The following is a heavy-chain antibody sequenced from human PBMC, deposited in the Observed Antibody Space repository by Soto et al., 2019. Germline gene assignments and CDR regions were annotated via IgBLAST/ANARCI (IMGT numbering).Heavy chain of an antibody. J-gene: IGHJ4*02. V-gene: IGHV3-53*01. CDR3: ARDLEDSSGMPHFDY. Sequence: EVQLVESGGGLLQPGGSLRLSCADSGFTVSSNYMSWVRQAPGKGLEWVSVIYSGGSTYYADSVKGRFTISRDNSKNTLYLQMNSLRAEDTAVYYCARDLEDSSGMPHFDYWGQGTLVTVSS. CDR2: IYSGGST. CDR1: GFTVSSNY. D-gene: IGHD6-19*01.